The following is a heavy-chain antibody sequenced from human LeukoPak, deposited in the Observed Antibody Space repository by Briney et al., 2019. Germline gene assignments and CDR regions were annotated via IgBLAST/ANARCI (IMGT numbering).Heavy chain of an antibody. J-gene: IGHJ4*02. D-gene: IGHD6-13*01. CDR2: IYSGGST. CDR3: ARDNGAAAGN. V-gene: IGHV3-53*01. CDR1: GFTVSNNY. Sequence: TGVTLRLSCAASGFTVSNNYMSWVRQAPGNGLEWVSVIYSGGSTFYSDSVKGRFTISRDNSKTTLYLQMNRLRAEDTAVYYCARDNGAAAGNWGQGTLVTVSS.